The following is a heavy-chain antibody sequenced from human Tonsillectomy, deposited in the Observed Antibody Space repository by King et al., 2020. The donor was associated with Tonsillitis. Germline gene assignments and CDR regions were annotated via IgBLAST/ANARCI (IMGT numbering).Heavy chain of an antibody. CDR3: ARGGDLSTGGSLFDP. V-gene: IGHV4-61*02. J-gene: IGHJ5*02. CDR1: GASISSGSYY. D-gene: IGHD3-9*01. Sequence: MQLQESGPGLVKPSQTLSLTCSVSGASISSGSYYWSWIRQPAGKGLEWIGRIYTSGSTDYNPSLESRVTMSTDTSRNQFSLKLNSVTAADTAVYYCARGGDLSTGGSLFDPWGQGTLVTVSS. CDR2: IYTSGST.